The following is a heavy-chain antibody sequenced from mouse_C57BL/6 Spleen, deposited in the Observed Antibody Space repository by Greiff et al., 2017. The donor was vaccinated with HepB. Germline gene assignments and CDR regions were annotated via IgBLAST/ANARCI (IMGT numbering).Heavy chain of an antibody. CDR1: GYTFTSYW. CDR2: IYPSDSET. V-gene: IGHV1-61*01. D-gene: IGHD2-4*01. J-gene: IGHJ3*01. CDR3: ARGRDYDEFFAY. Sequence: QVQLQQPGAELVRPGSSVKLSCKASGYTFTSYWMDWVKQRPGQGLEWIGNIYPSDSETHYNQKFKDKATLTVDKSSSTAYMQLSSLTSEDSAVYYCARGRDYDEFFAYWGQGTLVTVSA.